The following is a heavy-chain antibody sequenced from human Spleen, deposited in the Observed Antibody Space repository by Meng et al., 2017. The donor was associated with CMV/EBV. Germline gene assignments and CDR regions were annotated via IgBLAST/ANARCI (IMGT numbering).Heavy chain of an antibody. CDR2: INHGGSS. V-gene: IGHV4-34*01. Sequence: SLTCVVYGGSFRGHFWSWIRQPPGKGLEWIGEINHGGSSSYNPSLKSRLTISVDTSKNQISLNLSSVTAADTAVYFCARGGLGGFDYWGQGTLVTVSS. CDR1: GGSFRGHF. J-gene: IGHJ4*02. CDR3: ARGGLGGFDY.